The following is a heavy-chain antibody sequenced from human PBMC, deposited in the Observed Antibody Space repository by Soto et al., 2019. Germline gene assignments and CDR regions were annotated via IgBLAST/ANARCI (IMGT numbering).Heavy chain of an antibody. J-gene: IGHJ6*02. Sequence: SETLSLTCAVYGGSFSGYYWSWIRQPPGEGLEWIGEVNHSGSTNYNPSLKSRVTISVDTSKNQFSLKLSSVTAADTAVYYCARQIGGSYYYYYYGMDVWGQGTTVTVSS. CDR3: ARQIGGSYYYYYYGMDV. D-gene: IGHD1-26*01. V-gene: IGHV4-34*01. CDR1: GGSFSGYY. CDR2: VNHSGST.